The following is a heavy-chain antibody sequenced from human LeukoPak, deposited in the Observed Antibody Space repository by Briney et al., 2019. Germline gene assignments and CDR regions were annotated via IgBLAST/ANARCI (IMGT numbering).Heavy chain of an antibody. CDR1: VYSLTNYG. CDR3: ARDQSVRPVQTSSTYFEPVFAM. Sequence: ASVNVSCKPSVYSLTNYGIRWVRRAPGPRLGCRGWISGYTGNTDYAQKVQGRVTMRTDTSTSTAYMELRRLRFDDTAVYYCARDQSVRPVQTSSTYFEPVFAMWGQGSMVTVSS. J-gene: IGHJ3*02. V-gene: IGHV1-18*01. CDR2: ISGYTGNT. D-gene: IGHD6-13*01.